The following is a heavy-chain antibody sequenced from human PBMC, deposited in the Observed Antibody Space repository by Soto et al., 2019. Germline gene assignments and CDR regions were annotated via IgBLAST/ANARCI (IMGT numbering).Heavy chain of an antibody. CDR1: GFTFRSYS. D-gene: IGHD2-2*01. J-gene: IGHJ3*02. Sequence: PGGSLRLSCAASGFTFRSYSMNWVRQAPGKGLEWVSYISSGSSTKYYADSVKGRFTISRDNAKDSLYLQMNSLRADDTAVYYCARESYCSSTSCHSDPFHIWGQRTMVTVSS. CDR3: ARESYCSSTSCHSDPFHI. V-gene: IGHV3-48*01. CDR2: ISSGSSTK.